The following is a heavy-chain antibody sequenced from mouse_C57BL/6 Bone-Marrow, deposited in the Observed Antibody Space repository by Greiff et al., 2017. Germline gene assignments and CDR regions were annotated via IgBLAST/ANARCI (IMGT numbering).Heavy chain of an antibody. V-gene: IGHV1-61*01. J-gene: IGHJ3*01. D-gene: IGHD1-1*01. Sequence: VQLQQPGAELVRPGSSVKLSCKASGYTFTSYWMDWVKQRPGQGLEWIGNIYPSDSETNYNQKFKDKATLTVDKSSSTAYMQLSSLTSEDSAVYYCARRIYYYGLFAYWGQGTLVTVSA. CDR2: IYPSDSET. CDR1: GYTFTSYW. CDR3: ARRIYYYGLFAY.